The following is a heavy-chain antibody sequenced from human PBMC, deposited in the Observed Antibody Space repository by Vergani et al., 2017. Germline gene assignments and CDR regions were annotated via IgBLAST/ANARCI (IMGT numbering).Heavy chain of an antibody. V-gene: IGHV4-61*02. D-gene: IGHD2-21*01. CDR2: IDVKGNR. Sequence: QAQLQESGPRLVKPSQTLSLTCSFSGGSLDIHSQTWGWIRQPAGEGLEWLGLIDVKGNRNFSPSLESRVTMSADASSGRFSLNRRSVTTSDTAVYYCVRVLHTSYILGAFDIWGQGIKFTVSS. CDR3: VRVLHTSYILGAFDI. J-gene: IGHJ3*02. CDR1: GGSLDIHSQT.